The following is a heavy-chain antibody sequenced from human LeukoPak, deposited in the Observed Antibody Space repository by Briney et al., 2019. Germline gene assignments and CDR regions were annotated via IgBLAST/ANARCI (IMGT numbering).Heavy chain of an antibody. D-gene: IGHD1-26*01. CDR3: ARFSGSPQDGFDY. V-gene: IGHV1-69*13. CDR2: IIPIFGTA. J-gene: IGHJ4*02. Sequence: SVKVSCKASGGTFSSYAISWVRQAPGQGLEWMGGIIPIFGTANYAQKFQGRVTITADESTSTAYMELSSLRSEDTAVHYCARFSGSPQDGFDYWGQGTLVTVSS. CDR1: GGTFSSYA.